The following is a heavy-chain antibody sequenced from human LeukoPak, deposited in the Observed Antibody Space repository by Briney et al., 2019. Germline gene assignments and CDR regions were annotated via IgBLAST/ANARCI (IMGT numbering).Heavy chain of an antibody. CDR1: VSTFTSYD. CDR3: ARGKQWLVRRNWFDP. V-gene: IGHV1-8*01. Sequence: ASVKVSRTASVSTFTSYDINWMRQAPGQGLEWMGWMNPNSGNTGYAQKFQGRVTMTRNTSISTAYMELSSLRSEDTAVYYCARGKQWLVRRNWFDPWGQGTLVTVSS. CDR2: MNPNSGNT. J-gene: IGHJ5*02. D-gene: IGHD6-19*01.